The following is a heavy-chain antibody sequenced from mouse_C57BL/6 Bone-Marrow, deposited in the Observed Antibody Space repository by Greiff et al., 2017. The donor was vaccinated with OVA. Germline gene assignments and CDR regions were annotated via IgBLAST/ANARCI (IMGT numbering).Heavy chain of an antibody. J-gene: IGHJ4*01. CDR2: IDPSDSYT. Sequence: QVHVKQPGAELVMPGASVKLSCKASGYTFTSYWMHWVKQRPGQGLEWIGEIDPSDSYTNYNQKFKGKSTLTVDKSSSTAYMQLSSLTSEDSAVYYCARKGVVATDYAMDYWGQGTSVTVSS. CDR3: ARKGVVATDYAMDY. V-gene: IGHV1-69*01. CDR1: GYTFTSYW. D-gene: IGHD1-1*01.